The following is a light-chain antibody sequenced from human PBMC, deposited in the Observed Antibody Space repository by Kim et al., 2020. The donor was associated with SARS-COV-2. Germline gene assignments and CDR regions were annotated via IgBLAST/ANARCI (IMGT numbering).Light chain of an antibody. CDR2: RDS. CDR3: QVWDSSTVV. J-gene: IGLJ2*01. Sequence: SYELTQPLSVSVALGQTARITCGGNSIGSINVHWYQQKPGQALVLVIYRDSNRPSGIPERFSGSNSGNTATLTISRAQAGDEADYYCQVWDSSTVVFGGGTQLTVL. V-gene: IGLV3-9*01. CDR1: SIGSIN.